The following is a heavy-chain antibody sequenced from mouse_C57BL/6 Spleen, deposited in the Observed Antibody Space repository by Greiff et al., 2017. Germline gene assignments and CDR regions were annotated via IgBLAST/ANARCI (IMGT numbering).Heavy chain of an antibody. CDR1: GYAFSSSW. V-gene: IGHV1-82*01. CDR3: ARSLLD. D-gene: IGHD6-1*01. CDR2: IYPGDGDT. J-gene: IGHJ2*01. Sequence: QVQLQQSGPELVKPGASVKISCKASGYAFSSSWMNWVKQRPGKGLEWIGRIYPGDGDTNYNGKFKGKATLTADNSSSTAYMLLSSLSSEASAVYYCARSLLDWGQGTTRTVSS.